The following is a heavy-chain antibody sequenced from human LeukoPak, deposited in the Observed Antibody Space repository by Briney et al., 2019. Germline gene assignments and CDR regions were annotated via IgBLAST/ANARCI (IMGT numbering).Heavy chain of an antibody. CDR2: IYHSGST. CDR1: GGSISSGGYY. D-gene: IGHD2-2*01. Sequence: PSETLSLTCTVSGGSISSGGYYWSWIRQPPGKGLEWIGYIYHSGSTYYNPSLKSRVTISVDRSKNQFSLKLSSVTAADTAVYYCARAPYCSSTSCYLYNWFDPWGQGTLVTVSS. J-gene: IGHJ5*02. V-gene: IGHV4-30-2*01. CDR3: ARAPYCSSTSCYLYNWFDP.